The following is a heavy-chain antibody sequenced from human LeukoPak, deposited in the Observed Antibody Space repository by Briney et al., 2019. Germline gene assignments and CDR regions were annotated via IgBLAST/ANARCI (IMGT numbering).Heavy chain of an antibody. CDR1: GFTFSSYA. D-gene: IGHD3-22*01. CDR2: ISYDGSNK. V-gene: IGHV3-30-3*01. CDR3: ARGKGQVVPYGMDV. J-gene: IGHJ6*02. Sequence: GGSLRLSCVASGFTFSSYAMHWVRQAPGKGLEWVAVISYDGSNKYYADSVKGRFTISRDNSKNTLYLQMNSLRAEDTAVYYCARGKGQVVPYGMDVWGQGTTVTVSS.